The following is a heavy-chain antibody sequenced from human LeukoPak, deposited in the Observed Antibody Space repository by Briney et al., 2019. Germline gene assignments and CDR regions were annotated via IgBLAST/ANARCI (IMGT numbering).Heavy chain of an antibody. V-gene: IGHV3-21*01. Sequence: GGSLRLSCAASDFTFSSYSMNWVRRAPGKGLEWVSSISSSSSYIYYADSVKGRFTISRDNAKNSLYLQMNSLRAEDTAVYYCARDGYSYFDYWGQGTLVTVSS. CDR3: ARDGYSYFDY. CDR1: DFTFSSYS. D-gene: IGHD5-18*01. CDR2: ISSSSSYI. J-gene: IGHJ4*02.